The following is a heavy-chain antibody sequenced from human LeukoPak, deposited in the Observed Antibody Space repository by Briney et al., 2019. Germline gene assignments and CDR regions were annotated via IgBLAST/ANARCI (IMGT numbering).Heavy chain of an antibody. CDR1: GGSISSGGYY. Sequence: SETLSLTCTVSGGSISSGGYYWSWIRQPPGKGLEWIGYIYHSGSTYYIPSLKSRVIISVDRSKNQFSLKLSSVTAADTAVYYCARIISSGGPSDYWGQGTLVTVSS. CDR2: IYHSGST. CDR3: ARIISSGGPSDY. V-gene: IGHV4-30-2*01. D-gene: IGHD6-19*01. J-gene: IGHJ4*02.